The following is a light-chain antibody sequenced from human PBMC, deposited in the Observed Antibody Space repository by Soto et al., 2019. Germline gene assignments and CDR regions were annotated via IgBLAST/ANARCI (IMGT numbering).Light chain of an antibody. V-gene: IGLV2-8*01. CDR2: EVS. Sequence: QSALTQPPSASGSPGQSVTISCTGTSSDVGGYNYVSWYQQHPGKAPKLMLYEVSKRPSGFPDRFSGSKSGNTASLTVSGLQPEYEADYYCSSYAGSNTYVFGTGTKLTVL. CDR3: SSYAGSNTYV. CDR1: SSDVGGYNY. J-gene: IGLJ1*01.